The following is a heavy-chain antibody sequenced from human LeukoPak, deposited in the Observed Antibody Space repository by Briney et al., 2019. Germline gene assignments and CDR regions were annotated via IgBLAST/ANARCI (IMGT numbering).Heavy chain of an antibody. V-gene: IGHV1-2*02. Sequence: ASVKVSFKASGYTFTGYYMHWVRQAPGQGLEWMGWINPNSGGTNYAQKFQGRVTMTRDTSISTAYMELSRLRSDDTAVYYCARGPIVVVVAARYYFDYWGQGTLVTVSS. CDR2: INPNSGGT. CDR3: ARGPIVVVVAARYYFDY. J-gene: IGHJ4*02. CDR1: GYTFTGYY. D-gene: IGHD2-15*01.